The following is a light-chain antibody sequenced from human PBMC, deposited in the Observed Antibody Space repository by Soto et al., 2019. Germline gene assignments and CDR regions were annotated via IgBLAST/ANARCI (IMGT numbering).Light chain of an antibody. CDR2: DTS. Sequence: DIVMTQTPLSSPVTLGQPASISCRSSQSLVHSDGNTYLSWFQQRPGQPPRLLIYDTSTRATGVPTRFSGSRSGAEFTLTINSLQSEDFAVYYCQPYNNWPLTFGGGTKVDIK. CDR1: QSLVHSDGNTY. J-gene: IGKJ4*01. CDR3: QPYNNWPLT. V-gene: IGKV2-24*01.